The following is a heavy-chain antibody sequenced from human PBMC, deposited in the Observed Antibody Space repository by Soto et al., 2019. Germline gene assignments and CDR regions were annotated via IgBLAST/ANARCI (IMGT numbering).Heavy chain of an antibody. Sequence: EVQLVESGGGLVQPGGSLRLSCAASGFTFSSYWMSWVRQAPGKGLEWVANIKQDGSEKYYVDSVKGRFTIPRDNAKNSLYLQMNSLRAEDTAVYYCAGYIVVVPAAGNDWFDPWGQGTLVTVSS. CDR2: IKQDGSEK. J-gene: IGHJ5*02. D-gene: IGHD2-2*01. CDR1: GFTFSSYW. CDR3: AGYIVVVPAAGNDWFDP. V-gene: IGHV3-7*01.